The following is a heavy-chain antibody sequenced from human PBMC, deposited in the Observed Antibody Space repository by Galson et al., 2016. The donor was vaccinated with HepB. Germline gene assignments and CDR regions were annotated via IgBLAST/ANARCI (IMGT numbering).Heavy chain of an antibody. Sequence: ETLSLTCTVAGGSITSHFWNFIRQPPGKGLELPGYIYHSGSTSYTHSLNSRVTISLDTSKNQVSLTLRSVTAADTAIYYCATARSPLGGVRYFDLWGRGTLVTVSS. CDR3: ATARSPLGGVRYFDL. CDR1: GGSITSHF. CDR2: IYHSGST. V-gene: IGHV4-59*11. D-gene: IGHD3-16*01. J-gene: IGHJ2*01.